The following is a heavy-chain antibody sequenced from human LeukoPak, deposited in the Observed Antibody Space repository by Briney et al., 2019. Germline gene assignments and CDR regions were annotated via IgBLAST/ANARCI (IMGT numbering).Heavy chain of an antibody. V-gene: IGHV3-48*01. Sequence: GGSLRLSCAASGFTFNTYSMNWVRQAPGKGLEWVSYINRDRTTIFYADSVKGRFTISRDNAKNSLYLQMNSLRAEDTAVYYCVKSSNFDCWGQGTLVTVSS. CDR3: VKSSNFDC. CDR2: INRDRTTI. CDR1: GFTFNTYS. D-gene: IGHD6-13*01. J-gene: IGHJ4*02.